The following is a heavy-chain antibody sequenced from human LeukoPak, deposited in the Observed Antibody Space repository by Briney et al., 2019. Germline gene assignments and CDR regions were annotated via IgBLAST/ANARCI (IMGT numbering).Heavy chain of an antibody. CDR3: AGDVVVEVGMLPTDSWFDP. V-gene: IGHV1-46*01. CDR2: INPSDGST. D-gene: IGHD2-15*01. CDR1: GYSFTTYY. Sequence: GASVKVSCKATGYSFTTYYIHWMRQAPGRGLEWMGIINPSDGSTSSAQKFQGRVTMTSDTSTSTVYMELSSLTYDDTAVYYCAGDVVVEVGMLPTDSWFDPWGRGTLVAVSS. J-gene: IGHJ5*02.